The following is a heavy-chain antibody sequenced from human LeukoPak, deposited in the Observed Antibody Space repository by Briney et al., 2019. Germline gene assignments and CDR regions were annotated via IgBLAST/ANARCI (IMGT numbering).Heavy chain of an antibody. CDR1: GFTFNNYW. Sequence: PGGSLRLSCAASGFTFNNYWMHWVRQVPGKGLVWVSRINNDGTRTNYVDSAKGRFTISRDNAKNTLFLQMNSLGAEASAVYYCARGNFYSGSGSSPLDYWGQGTLVTVSS. CDR2: INNDGTRT. D-gene: IGHD3-10*01. J-gene: IGHJ4*02. CDR3: ARGNFYSGSGSSPLDY. V-gene: IGHV3-74*01.